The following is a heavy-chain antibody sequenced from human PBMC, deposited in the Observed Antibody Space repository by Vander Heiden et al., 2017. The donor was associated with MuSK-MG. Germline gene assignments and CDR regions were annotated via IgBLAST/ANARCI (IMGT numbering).Heavy chain of an antibody. CDR2: INSDGSST. CDR1: GFPFSSYW. CDR3: ARVPNWGNAFDI. V-gene: IGHV3-74*01. Sequence: EVQLVESGGGLAQPGGSLRLSCAASGFPFSSYWMHWVRQAPGKGLVWVSRINSDGSSTSYADSVKGRFTISRDNAKNTLYLKMNSLRAEDTAVYYCARVPNWGNAFDIWGQGTMVTVSS. J-gene: IGHJ3*02. D-gene: IGHD7-27*01.